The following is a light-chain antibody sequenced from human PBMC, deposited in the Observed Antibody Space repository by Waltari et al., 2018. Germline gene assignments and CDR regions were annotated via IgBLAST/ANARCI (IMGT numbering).Light chain of an antibody. Sequence: QSALTQPASVSGSPGQSITISCSGTDSDVGAYDFVSWYQQHPGKAPHPIICDVSHRAAGISNLFSACKAGNSASRTSVGRQAEDEADYYCSSYTTGSAPGVFGTGTRVTVL. CDR3: SSYTTGSAPGV. J-gene: IGLJ1*01. V-gene: IGLV2-14*03. CDR2: DVS. CDR1: DSDVGAYDF.